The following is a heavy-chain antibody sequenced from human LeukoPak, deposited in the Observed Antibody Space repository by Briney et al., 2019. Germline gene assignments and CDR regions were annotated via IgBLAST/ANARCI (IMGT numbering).Heavy chain of an antibody. V-gene: IGHV4-39*07. Sequence: SETLSLTCTVSGGSISSSSYYWGWIRQPPGKGLEWIGSIYYSGSTYYNPSLKSRVTISVDTSKNQFSLELSSVTAADTAVYYCARMRTGTMGFDYWGQGTLVTVSS. CDR1: GGSISSSSYY. D-gene: IGHD1-1*01. CDR2: IYYSGST. CDR3: ARMRTGTMGFDY. J-gene: IGHJ4*02.